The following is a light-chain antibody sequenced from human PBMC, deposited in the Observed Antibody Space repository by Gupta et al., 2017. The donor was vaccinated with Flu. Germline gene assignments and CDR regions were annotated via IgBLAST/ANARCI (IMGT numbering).Light chain of an antibody. Sequence: VQRIQSPSFLPSSVGDTVTITCRASRSISTYLNWYQQRPGRAPKVLIYHASTLQHGVPSRFSGSGSETAFTLTIRSLQPEDFATYFCQQTSSIPYTFGQGTKVDIK. V-gene: IGKV1-39*01. CDR1: RSISTY. CDR2: HAS. J-gene: IGKJ2*01. CDR3: QQTSSIPYT.